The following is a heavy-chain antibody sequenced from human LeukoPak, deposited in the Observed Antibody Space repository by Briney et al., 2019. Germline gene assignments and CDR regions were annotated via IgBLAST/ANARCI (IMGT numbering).Heavy chain of an antibody. D-gene: IGHD4-11*01. V-gene: IGHV3-23*01. J-gene: IGHJ4*02. CDR1: GFTFSNYG. CDR3: AKGAPRDTLTTGPYYFDY. CDR2: ISRSGTET. Sequence: GGSLRLSCAGAGFTFSNYGMSWVRQAPGEGLEWVSVISRSGTETYHADSVRGRFTISRDNAKNTLYLQMNSLRTEDTAVYYCAKGAPRDTLTTGPYYFDYWGQGTLVTVSS.